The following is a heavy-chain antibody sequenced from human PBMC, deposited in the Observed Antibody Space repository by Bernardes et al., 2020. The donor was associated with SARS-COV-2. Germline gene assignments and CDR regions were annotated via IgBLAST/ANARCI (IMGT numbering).Heavy chain of an antibody. CDR2: IYSDDTT. J-gene: IGHJ4*02. CDR3: ARGGLSSGLSALYYFDY. CDR1: GFTVSSNY. Sequence: GGSLRLSCAASGFTVSSNYMSWVRQAPGKGLEWVALIYSDDTTYFADSVKGRFTISRDNSKNTLYLQMNSLRAEDTAVYYCARGGLSSGLSALYYFDYWGQGTLVTVSS. D-gene: IGHD6-19*01. V-gene: IGHV3-53*01.